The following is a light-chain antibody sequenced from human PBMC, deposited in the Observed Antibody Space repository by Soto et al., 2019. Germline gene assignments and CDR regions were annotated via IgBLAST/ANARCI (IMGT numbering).Light chain of an antibody. CDR3: QVWEATGDQVV. CDR2: YDS. J-gene: IGLJ2*01. Sequence: SYELTEPPSVSVARGETARISCGGNKVGSRSGHWYQQKPGQAPFLVIYYDSDRPSGIPERFSGSNSGNTATLIISRVEAGDEADYYCQVWEATGDQVVFGGGTKVTVL. V-gene: IGLV3-21*01. CDR1: KVGSRS.